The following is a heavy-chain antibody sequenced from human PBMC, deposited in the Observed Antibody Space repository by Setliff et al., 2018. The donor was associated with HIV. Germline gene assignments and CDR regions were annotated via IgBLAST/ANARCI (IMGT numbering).Heavy chain of an antibody. CDR2: IYYSGST. CDR3: AREYCSAGSCYSGR. V-gene: IGHV4-39*02. CDR1: GGSISSSSDY. D-gene: IGHD2-15*01. Sequence: PSETLSLTCTVSGGSISSSSDYWGWIRQPPGKGLEWIGYIYYSGSTYYNPSLKSRITISVDTSKNQFSLKLSSVTAADTAVYYCAREYCSAGSCYSGRWGQGMLVPSPQ. J-gene: IGHJ4*02.